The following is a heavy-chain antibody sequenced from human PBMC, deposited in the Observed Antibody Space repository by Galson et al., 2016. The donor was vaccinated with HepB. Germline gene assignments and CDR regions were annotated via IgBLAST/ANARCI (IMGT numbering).Heavy chain of an antibody. V-gene: IGHV4-4*02. CDR1: GGSISSTNW. J-gene: IGHJ2*01. D-gene: IGHD3-22*01. CDR3: AREPGYYFESSGYSYTGHFDV. Sequence: SETLSLTCAVSGGSISSTNWWSWVRQPPGKGLEWIGEIHHSGSTNYNPTLKSRVTISVDKSKNQFSLKLSSVTAADTAVYYCAREPGYYFESSGYSYTGHFDVWGRGTLVTVSS. CDR2: IHHSGST.